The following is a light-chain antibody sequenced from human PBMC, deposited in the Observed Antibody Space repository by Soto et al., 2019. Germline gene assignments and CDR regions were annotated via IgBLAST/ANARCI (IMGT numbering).Light chain of an antibody. CDR3: KSYTSRSTLV. CDR1: SSDVGAYNY. J-gene: IGLJ2*01. Sequence: QSVLTQPASVSGSPGQSITISCTGTSSDVGAYNYVSWYQHHPGKAPKLMIYDVSNRPSGVSSSCSGSKSGNTASLTISGLQAEDEADYYCKSYTSRSTLVFGGGTKLTVL. CDR2: DVS. V-gene: IGLV2-14*03.